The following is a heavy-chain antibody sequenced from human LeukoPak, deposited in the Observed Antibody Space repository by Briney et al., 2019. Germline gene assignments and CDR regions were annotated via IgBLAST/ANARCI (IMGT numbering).Heavy chain of an antibody. J-gene: IGHJ4*02. V-gene: IGHV3-33*01. D-gene: IGHD1-1*01. Sequence: GGSLRLSCAVSGFIFSDYGFHWVRQAPGKGLEWVSGIRFDGSSKHYADSVKGRFTISRDDSKNTLYLQMNCLKSEDTAVYYCARWGGTRQYYFDYWGQGTLVTVSS. CDR3: ARWGGTRQYYFDY. CDR1: GFIFSDYG. CDR2: IRFDGSSK.